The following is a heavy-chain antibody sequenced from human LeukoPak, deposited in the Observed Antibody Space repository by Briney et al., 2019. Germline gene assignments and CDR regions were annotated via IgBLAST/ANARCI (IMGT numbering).Heavy chain of an antibody. J-gene: IGHJ6*04. V-gene: IGHV3-21*01. CDR2: ISSSSSYI. CDR3: AREGSDPYYYYGMDV. Sequence: GGSLRLSCAASGFTFSSYSMNWVRQAPGKGLEWVSSISSSSSYIYYADSVKGRFTISRDNAKNSLYLQMNSLRAEDTAVYYCAREGSDPYYYYGMDVWGKGTTVTVSS. CDR1: GFTFSSYS.